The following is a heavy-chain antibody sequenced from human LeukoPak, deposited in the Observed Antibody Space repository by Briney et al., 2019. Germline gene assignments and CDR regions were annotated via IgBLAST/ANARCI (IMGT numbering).Heavy chain of an antibody. D-gene: IGHD5-24*01. CDR1: GFPFSSYT. V-gene: IGHV3-23*01. CDR2: ISGSSPAT. CDR3: AREQDGYNDNIDY. Sequence: PGGSLRLSCVASGFPFSSYTLSWVRQAPGKGLEWVSAISGSSPATYYSGSVKGRFTISRDNSKNTLYLQMNSLRAEDTAVYYCAREQDGYNDNIDYWGQGTLVTVSS. J-gene: IGHJ4*02.